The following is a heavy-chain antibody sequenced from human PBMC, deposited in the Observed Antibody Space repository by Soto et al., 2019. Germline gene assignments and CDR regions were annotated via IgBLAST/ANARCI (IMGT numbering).Heavy chain of an antibody. CDR2: IIPIFGTA. CDR3: ARVRYDYGDYVLIWFDP. CDR1: GGTFSSYA. D-gene: IGHD4-17*01. V-gene: IGHV1-69*12. Sequence: QVQLVQSGAEVKKPGSSVKVSCKASGGTFSSYAISWVRQAPGQGLEWMGGIIPIFGTANYAQKFQGRVTITADEPPSTAYMELSSLRYEDTAVYYCARVRYDYGDYVLIWFDPWGQGTLVTVSS. J-gene: IGHJ5*02.